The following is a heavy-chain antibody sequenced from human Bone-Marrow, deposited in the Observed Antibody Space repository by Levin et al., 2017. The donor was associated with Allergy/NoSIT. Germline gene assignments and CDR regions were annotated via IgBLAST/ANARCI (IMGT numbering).Heavy chain of an antibody. D-gene: IGHD1-26*01. CDR3: ARDLSEWGSLDRYFDS. CDR1: GLTLSSYG. V-gene: IGHV3-21*06. CDR2: ISSSTRYI. J-gene: IGHJ4*02. Sequence: GGSLRLSCAASGLTLSSYGMNWVRQAPGKGLEWVSSISSSTRYISYADSVKGRFTISRDTAKNSLFLQMSSLTAEDTAVYYCARDLSEWGSLDRYFDSWGQGTLVTVSS.